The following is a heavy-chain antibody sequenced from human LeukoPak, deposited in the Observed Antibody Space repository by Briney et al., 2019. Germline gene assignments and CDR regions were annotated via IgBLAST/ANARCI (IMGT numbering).Heavy chain of an antibody. J-gene: IGHJ1*01. CDR3: ARLRRGSSGYSEYFEE. CDR1: GGSISNYY. D-gene: IGHD3-22*01. CDR2: ISYSGST. Sequence: SETLSLTCTVSGGSISNYYLTWIRQPPGRGLEWIGYISYSGSTNYNPSLKSRVTISVDTSKNQFSLKLSSVTAADTAVYYCARLRRGSSGYSEYFEEWGQGTLVTVSS. V-gene: IGHV4-59*08.